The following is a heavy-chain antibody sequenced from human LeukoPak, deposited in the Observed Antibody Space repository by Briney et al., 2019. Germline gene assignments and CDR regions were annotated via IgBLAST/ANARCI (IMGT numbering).Heavy chain of an antibody. V-gene: IGHV4-34*01. CDR2: INHSGST. Sequence: SETLSLTCAVYGGSFSGYYWSWIRQPPGKGLEWIGGINHSGSTNYNPSLKSRVTISVDTSKNQFSLKLSSVTAADTAVYYCARVRTGDIDYWGQGTLVTVSS. D-gene: IGHD7-27*01. CDR1: GGSFSGYY. CDR3: ARVRTGDIDY. J-gene: IGHJ4*02.